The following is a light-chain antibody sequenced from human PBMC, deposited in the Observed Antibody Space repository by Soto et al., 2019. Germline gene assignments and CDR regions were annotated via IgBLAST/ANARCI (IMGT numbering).Light chain of an antibody. CDR2: EVS. CDR1: SSDIGSNNY. CDR3: ISYTTTPRL. V-gene: IGLV2-14*01. Sequence: QSALTQPASVSGSPGQSITIYCTGTSSDIGSNNYVSWFQQRPGKAPTLIIYEVSNRPSVVSNHFSGYKSGNTASLTISGLLPEDEAESYCISYTTTPRLFGAGTKQTVL. J-gene: IGLJ3*02.